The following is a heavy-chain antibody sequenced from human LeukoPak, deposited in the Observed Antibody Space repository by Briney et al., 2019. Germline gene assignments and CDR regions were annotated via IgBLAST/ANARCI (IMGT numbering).Heavy chain of an antibody. CDR2: ISAYNGNT. CDR3: ARSRARNSGYYHSDFDY. D-gene: IGHD3-22*01. Sequence: ASVKVSCKASGYTFTSYGISWVRQAPGQGLEWMGWISAYNGNTNYAQKLQGRVTMTTDTSTSTAYMELRSLRSDDTAVYYCARSRARNSGYYHSDFDYWGQGTLVTVSS. V-gene: IGHV1-18*01. CDR1: GYTFTSYG. J-gene: IGHJ4*02.